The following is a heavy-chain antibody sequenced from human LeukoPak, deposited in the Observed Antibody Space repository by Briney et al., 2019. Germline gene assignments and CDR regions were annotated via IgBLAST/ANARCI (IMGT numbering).Heavy chain of an antibody. CDR2: IADDGGVK. D-gene: IGHD3-3*01. J-gene: IGHJ4*02. V-gene: IGHV3-30*03. CDR1: GITFSRHG. CDR3: VREATWGEWYFDH. Sequence: GGSLRLSCVASGITFSRHGMDWVRQAPGKGLEWVAVIADDGGVKQYADSVKGRFTVSRDNSKSTLYLQMNGLSVEDTAIYYCVREATWGEWYFDHWGQGTPVTVSS.